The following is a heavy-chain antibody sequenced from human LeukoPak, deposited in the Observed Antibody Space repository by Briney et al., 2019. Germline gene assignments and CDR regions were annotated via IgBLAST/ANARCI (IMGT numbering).Heavy chain of an antibody. Sequence: PGGSLRLSCAASGFTFSSYGMHWVRQAPGKGLEWVAVISYDGSNKYYADSVKGRFTISRDNSKNTLYLQMNSLRAEDTAVYYCANLVATTSFDYWGQGTLVTVSS. CDR1: GFTFSSYG. CDR2: ISYDGSNK. V-gene: IGHV3-30*18. J-gene: IGHJ4*02. CDR3: ANLVATTSFDY. D-gene: IGHD5-12*01.